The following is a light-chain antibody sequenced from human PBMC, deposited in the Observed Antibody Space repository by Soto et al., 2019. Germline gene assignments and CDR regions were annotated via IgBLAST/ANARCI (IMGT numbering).Light chain of an antibody. CDR3: AVWDDSLSGRWV. CDR2: RNN. J-gene: IGLJ3*02. CDR1: SSNIGSNY. Sequence: QAVVTQPPSASGTPGQRVTISCSGSSSNIGSNYVYWYQQLPGTAPKLLIYRNNQRPSGVPDRFSGSKSGTSASLAISGLRSEDEADYYCAVWDDSLSGRWVFGGGTKLTVL. V-gene: IGLV1-47*01.